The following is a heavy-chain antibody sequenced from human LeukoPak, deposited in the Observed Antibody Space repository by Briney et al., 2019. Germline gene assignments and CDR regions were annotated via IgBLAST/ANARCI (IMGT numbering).Heavy chain of an antibody. CDR1: GITSRSYG. CDR2: ISYDGSHK. Sequence: GGSLRLSCAASGITSRSYGMHWVRQAPGKGLEWVAVISYDGSHKYYADSVKGRFSISRDNSKNTLYLQMNSLRADDTAVYYCAKGARGDTVTSIVGLNWFDPWGQGTLVTVSS. CDR3: AKGARGDTVTSIVGLNWFDP. J-gene: IGHJ5*02. D-gene: IGHD4-17*01. V-gene: IGHV3-30*18.